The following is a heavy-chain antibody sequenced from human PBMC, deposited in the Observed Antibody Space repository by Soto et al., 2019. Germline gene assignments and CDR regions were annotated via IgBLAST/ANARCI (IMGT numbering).Heavy chain of an antibody. Sequence: SETLSLTWTISGVSIVGVKGWSLVRQPPGEGLEWIGEIFHTGNTDYKPSLKSRVSILVDKSKNQFSLNLDSVTAADTAVYYCARNLFDSRGYPPEVWGQGILVTVSS. D-gene: IGHD3-22*01. J-gene: IGHJ4*02. CDR3: ARNLFDSRGYPPEV. CDR1: GVSIVGVKG. V-gene: IGHV4-4*02. CDR2: IFHTGNT.